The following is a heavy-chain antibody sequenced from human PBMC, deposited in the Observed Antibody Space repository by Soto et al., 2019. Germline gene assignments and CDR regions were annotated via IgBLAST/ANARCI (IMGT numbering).Heavy chain of an antibody. V-gene: IGHV3-30*18. Sequence: QVQLVESGGGVVQPGRSLRLSCAASGFTFSSYGMHWVRQAPGKGLEWVAVISYDGSNKYYADSVKGRFTIARDNSKNTLYLQMDSLRAEDTAVYYCAKDGGAYFGDGMDVWGQGTTVTVSS. CDR3: AKDGGAYFGDGMDV. CDR1: GFTFSSYG. CDR2: ISYDGSNK. J-gene: IGHJ6*02. D-gene: IGHD3-10*01.